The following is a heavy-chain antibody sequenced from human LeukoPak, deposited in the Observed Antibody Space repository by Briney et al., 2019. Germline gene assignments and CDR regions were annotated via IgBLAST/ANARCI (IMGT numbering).Heavy chain of an antibody. J-gene: IGHJ4*02. D-gene: IGHD1-26*01. CDR2: IWYDGSNK. CDR1: GFTFSNSG. CDR3: AAYSGSSPGGDY. V-gene: IGHV3-33*01. Sequence: GGSLRLSCAASGFTFSNSGMHWVRQAPGKGLEWVAVIWYDGSNKYYADSVKGRFTISRDNSKNTLYLQMNSLRAEDTAVYYCAAYSGSSPGGDYWGLGTLVTVSS.